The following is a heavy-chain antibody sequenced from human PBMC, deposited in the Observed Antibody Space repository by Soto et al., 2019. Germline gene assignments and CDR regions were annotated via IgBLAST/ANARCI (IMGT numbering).Heavy chain of an antibody. Sequence: GASVKVSCKASGGTFSSYAISWVRQAPGQGLEWMGGIIPIFGTANYAQKFQGRVTITADESTSTAYMELSSLRSEDTAVYYCARDWYYYGSGSYFDYWGQGTLVTVSS. CDR1: GGTFSSYA. CDR2: IIPIFGTA. V-gene: IGHV1-69*13. J-gene: IGHJ4*02. CDR3: ARDWYYYGSGSYFDY. D-gene: IGHD3-10*01.